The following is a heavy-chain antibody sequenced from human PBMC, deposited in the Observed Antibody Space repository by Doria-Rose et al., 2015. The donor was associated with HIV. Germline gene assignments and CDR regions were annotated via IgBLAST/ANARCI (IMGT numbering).Heavy chain of an antibody. Sequence: SGPVLVKPTEALTLTCTVSGVSLSSPGMGVSWIRQPPGKALEWLANLCSDDERTYKTSLKSRLTISRGTSKSQVVLTMTDMDPVDTATYYCARIKSSRWYHKYYFDFWGQGTLVIVSA. J-gene: IGHJ4*02. CDR3: ARIKSSRWYHKYYFDF. D-gene: IGHD6-13*01. CDR2: LCSDDER. V-gene: IGHV2-26*01. CDR1: GVSLSSPGMG.